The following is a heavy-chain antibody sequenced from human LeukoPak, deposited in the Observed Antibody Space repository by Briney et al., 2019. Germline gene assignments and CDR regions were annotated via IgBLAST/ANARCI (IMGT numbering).Heavy chain of an antibody. V-gene: IGHV4-34*01. CDR1: GGSFSDDY. CDR3: ARGRWGVRFQH. D-gene: IGHD4-23*01. J-gene: IGHJ1*01. Sequence: SETLSLTCAVYGGSFSDDYWSWIRQSPGEGLEWIGEINHTGGTNYNPSLKSRVTISQDRSKNQFFLKLYFVTAADTALYFCARGRWGVRFQHWGQGTLVTVSS. CDR2: INHTGGT.